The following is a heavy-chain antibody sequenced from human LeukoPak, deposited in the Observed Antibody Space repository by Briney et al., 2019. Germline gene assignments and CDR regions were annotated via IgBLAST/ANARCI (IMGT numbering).Heavy chain of an antibody. D-gene: IGHD6-13*01. CDR2: IYPGDSDT. V-gene: IGHV5-51*01. J-gene: IGHJ6*03. Sequence: GGALQISCKGSGYSFTSYWIGWGRRMPGKGLEGMGIIYPGDSDTRYSPSFQGQVTISADKSISNAFLQWSSLKASDTALYYCARGVAAAGTYAPSVTSYYYYYMDVWGKGTTVTVSS. CDR1: GYSFTSYW. CDR3: ARGVAAAGTYAPSVTSYYYYYMDV.